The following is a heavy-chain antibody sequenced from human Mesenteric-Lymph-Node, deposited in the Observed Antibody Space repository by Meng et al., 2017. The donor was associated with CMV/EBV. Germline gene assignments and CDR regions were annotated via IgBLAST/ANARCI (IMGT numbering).Heavy chain of an antibody. Sequence: GGSLRLSCAASGFIFSDYDMHWVRQVTGKGLEWVSAIGTTGDTYYPGSVKGRFSISRDNAKNMLYLQMNSLRPEDTAVYYCAREPLRAAGHYLDYWGQGTLVTVS. CDR3: AREPLRAAGHYLDY. J-gene: IGHJ4*02. V-gene: IGHV3-13*01. CDR1: GFIFSDYD. D-gene: IGHD5-12*01. CDR2: IGTTGDT.